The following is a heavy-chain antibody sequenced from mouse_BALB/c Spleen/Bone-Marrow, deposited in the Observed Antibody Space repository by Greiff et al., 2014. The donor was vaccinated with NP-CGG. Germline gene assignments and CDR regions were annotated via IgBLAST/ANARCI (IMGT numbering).Heavy chain of an antibody. CDR2: IDPSDSET. Sequence: VQLQQSGAELVKPGAPVKLSCKASGYTFTSYWMNWVKQRPGGGLEWIGRIDPSDSETHYNQKFKDKATLTVDKSSSTAYIQLSSLTSEDSAVYYCARRGYGYGFAYWGQGTLVTVSA. CDR3: ARRGYGYGFAY. D-gene: IGHD1-2*01. CDR1: GYTFTSYW. V-gene: IGHV1-69*02. J-gene: IGHJ3*01.